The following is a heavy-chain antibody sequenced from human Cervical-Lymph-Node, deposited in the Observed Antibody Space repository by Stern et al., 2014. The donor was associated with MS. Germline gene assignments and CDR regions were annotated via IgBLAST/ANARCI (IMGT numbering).Heavy chain of an antibody. D-gene: IGHD3-10*01. CDR1: GGSISSDF. CDR2: IHASGST. Sequence: QVQLQESGPGLVKPSETLSLTCTVSGGSISSDFWSWVRQPPGKGLEWIGYIHASGSTNYSPPLRSRVAISLDKSKSQFSLMVTSVTAADTAVYYCARSSGLGSYYYFDYWGQGALVTVSS. J-gene: IGHJ4*02. CDR3: ARSSGLGSYYYFDY. V-gene: IGHV4-59*01.